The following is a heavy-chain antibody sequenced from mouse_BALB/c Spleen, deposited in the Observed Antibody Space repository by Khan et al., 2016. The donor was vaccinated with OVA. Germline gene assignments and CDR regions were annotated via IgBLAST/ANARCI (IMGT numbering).Heavy chain of an antibody. J-gene: IGHJ2*01. CDR1: GFSLTSNG. Sequence: QVQLKESGPGLVAPSQSLSITCTVSGFSLTSNGVSWVRQPPGKGLVWLGVIWGDGSINYHSVLKSRLSISKDNSKSQVFLKLNRLQTDDTATYYCAQLRVFYFDYWSQGTTLTVSS. V-gene: IGHV2-3*01. CDR2: IWGDGSI. CDR3: AQLRVFYFDY.